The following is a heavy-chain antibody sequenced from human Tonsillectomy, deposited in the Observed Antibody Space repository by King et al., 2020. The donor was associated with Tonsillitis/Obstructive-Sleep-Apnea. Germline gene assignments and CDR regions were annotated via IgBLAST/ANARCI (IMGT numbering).Heavy chain of an antibody. CDR3: AREALDAFDI. CDR2: IYYSGGT. Sequence: ETGPGLVKPSETLSLTCTVSGGSISGYYWSWIRQPPGKGLEWIGYIYYSGGTKYNPSLKSRVTISVDMSKNQFSLKLSSVTAADTAVYYCAREALDAFDIWGQGTMVTVSS. V-gene: IGHV4-59*01. J-gene: IGHJ3*02. CDR1: GGSISGYY.